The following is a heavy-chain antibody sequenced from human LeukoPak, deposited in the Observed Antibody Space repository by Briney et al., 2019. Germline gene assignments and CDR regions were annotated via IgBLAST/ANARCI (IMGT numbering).Heavy chain of an antibody. Sequence: SETLSLTCTVSGGSISSSSYYWGWIRQPPGKGLEWIGSIYYSGSTYYNPSLKSRVTISVDTSKNQFSLKLSSVTAADTAVYYCARDHYDFRPTLLYYYYYMDVWGKGTTVTVSS. J-gene: IGHJ6*03. CDR2: IYYSGST. V-gene: IGHV4-39*07. D-gene: IGHD3-3*01. CDR1: GGSISSSSYY. CDR3: ARDHYDFRPTLLYYYYYMDV.